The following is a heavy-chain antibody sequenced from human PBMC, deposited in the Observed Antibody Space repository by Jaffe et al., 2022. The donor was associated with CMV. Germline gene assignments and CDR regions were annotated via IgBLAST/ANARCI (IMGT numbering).Heavy chain of an antibody. Sequence: EVQLVQSGAEVKKPGESLRISCKGSGYSFTSYWISWVRQMPGKGLEWMGRIDPSDSYTNYSPSFQGHVTISADKSISTAYLQWSSLKASDTAMYYCARRRDDSSGYYYVAFDIWGQGTMVTVSS. J-gene: IGHJ3*02. CDR1: GYSFTSYW. CDR2: IDPSDSYT. V-gene: IGHV5-10-1*03. D-gene: IGHD3-22*01. CDR3: ARRRDDSSGYYYVAFDI.